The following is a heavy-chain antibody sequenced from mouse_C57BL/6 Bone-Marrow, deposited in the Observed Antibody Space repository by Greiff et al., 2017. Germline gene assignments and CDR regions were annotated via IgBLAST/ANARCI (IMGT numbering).Heavy chain of an antibody. V-gene: IGHV2-5*01. J-gene: IGHJ1*03. Sequence: VMLVESGPGLVQPSQSLSITCTVSGFSLTSYGVHWVRQSPGKGLAWLGVIWRGGSTDYNAAFMSRLSITKNNSKSQVFCKMNSLQADDTAIYYCANDYYGSSYGYFDVWGTGTTVTVSS. CDR1: GFSLTSYG. D-gene: IGHD1-1*01. CDR2: IWRGGST. CDR3: ANDYYGSSYGYFDV.